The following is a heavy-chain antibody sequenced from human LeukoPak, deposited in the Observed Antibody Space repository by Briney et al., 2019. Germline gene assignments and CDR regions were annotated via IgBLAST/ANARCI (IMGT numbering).Heavy chain of an antibody. J-gene: IGHJ6*02. Sequence: GGSLRLSCAASGFTFSSYSMNGVRQAPGKGLEWVSSISSSSSYIYYADSVKGRFTISRDNAKNSLYLQMNSLRAEDTAVYYCARVNYCSSTSCSSGAWYYYYGMDVWGQGTTVTVSS. CDR2: ISSSSSYI. CDR3: ARVNYCSSTSCSSGAWYYYYGMDV. V-gene: IGHV3-21*01. D-gene: IGHD2-2*01. CDR1: GFTFSSYS.